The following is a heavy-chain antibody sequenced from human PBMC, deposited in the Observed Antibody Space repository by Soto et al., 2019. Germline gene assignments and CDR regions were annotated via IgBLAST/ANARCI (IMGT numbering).Heavy chain of an antibody. Sequence: GGSLRLSCAVSGFTFAKHWMHWVRQAPGKGLEWVSRMNSDGSETDYADSVKGRFTVSRDNAKNTLYLQMNSLRAEDTAVYYCATAEVDYWGPGTLVTVSS. CDR1: GFTFAKHW. CDR2: MNSDGSET. J-gene: IGHJ4*02. V-gene: IGHV3-74*01. CDR3: ATAEVDY.